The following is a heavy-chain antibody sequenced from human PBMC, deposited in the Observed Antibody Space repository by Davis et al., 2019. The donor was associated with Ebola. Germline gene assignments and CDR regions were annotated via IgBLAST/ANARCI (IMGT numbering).Heavy chain of an antibody. J-gene: IGHJ5*02. V-gene: IGHV4-39*07. Sequence: MPSDTLSPTCNVSGVSVGSTSYYWGWIRQSPGKGLAWIGNIYYSGKTYYNPSLESRVTLSVDPSKNQFSLKLSSVTGADTAVYYCARDRKNYAAWFDPWGQGTLVTVSS. CDR3: ARDRKNYAAWFDP. CDR1: GVSVGSTSYY. CDR2: IYYSGKT. D-gene: IGHD3-16*01.